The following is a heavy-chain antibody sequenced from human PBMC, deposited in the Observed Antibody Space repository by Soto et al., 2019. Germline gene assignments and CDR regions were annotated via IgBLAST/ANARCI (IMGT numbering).Heavy chain of an antibody. V-gene: IGHV3-11*06. CDR3: ARSYSGSYFSNAFDY. J-gene: IGHJ4*02. CDR1: GFTFSDYY. Sequence: QVQLVESGGDLVKPGGSLRLSCAASGFTFSDYYMSWIRQAPGKGLEWVSYISGSNRYTNYADSVKGRFTISRDNAKNSLYLQMNSLRAEDTAVYYCARSYSGSYFSNAFDYWGQGTLVTVSS. CDR2: ISGSNRYT. D-gene: IGHD1-26*01.